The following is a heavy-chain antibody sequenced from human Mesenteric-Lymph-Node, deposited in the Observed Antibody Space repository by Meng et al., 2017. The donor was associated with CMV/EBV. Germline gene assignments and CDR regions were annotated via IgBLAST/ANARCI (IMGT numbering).Heavy chain of an antibody. CDR1: GFTLSNYE. V-gene: IGHV3-48*03. CDR3: ARDSEYSSSSKYFEY. J-gene: IGHJ4*02. D-gene: IGHD6-6*01. Sequence: GESLKISCIVSGFTLSNYEMNWVRQAPGKGLEWLSYISSRGRTIYYADSVKGRFTISRDNAKNSVFLQMNGLRAEDTALYYCARDSEYSSSSKYFEYWGQGTLVTVSS. CDR2: ISSRGRTI.